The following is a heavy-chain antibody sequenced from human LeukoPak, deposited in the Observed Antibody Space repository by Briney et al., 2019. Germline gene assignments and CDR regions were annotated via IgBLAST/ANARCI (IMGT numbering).Heavy chain of an antibody. CDR2: ITSSSSTI. CDR1: GFTFSTYS. D-gene: IGHD3-9*01. J-gene: IGHJ6*02. CDR3: ARGLYYDILTGSPYYYGMDV. Sequence: GGSLRLSCAASGFTFSTYSMNWVRQAPGKGLEWVSYITSSSSTIFYADSVKGRFTISRDNAKNSLYLQMNSLRGEDTAVYYCARGLYYDILTGSPYYYGMDVWGQGTAVTVSS. V-gene: IGHV3-48*01.